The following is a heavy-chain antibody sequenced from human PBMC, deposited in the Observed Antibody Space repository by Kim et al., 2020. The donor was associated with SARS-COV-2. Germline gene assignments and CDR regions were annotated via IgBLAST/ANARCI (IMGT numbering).Heavy chain of an antibody. D-gene: IGHD3-10*01. J-gene: IGHJ4*02. V-gene: IGHV3-7*01. CDR1: GFRFSDSW. CDR2: INEPGTDK. Sequence: GGSLRLSCAVSGFRFSDSWMSWVRQAPGKGLEWVANINEPGTDKYYVDSLEGRFIISRDNAKNSLYLQMNSLRAEDTAVYFCARDPHRGSLDYWRQGVLV. CDR3: ARDPHRGSLDY.